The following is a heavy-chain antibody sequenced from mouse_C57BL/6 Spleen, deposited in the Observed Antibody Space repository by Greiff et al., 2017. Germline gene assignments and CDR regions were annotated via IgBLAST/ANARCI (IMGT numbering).Heavy chain of an antibody. J-gene: IGHJ4*01. CDR2: ISGGGGNT. CDR3: ARKGIYYAMDY. CDR1: GFTFSSYT. Sequence: EVQVVESGGGLVKPGGSLKLSCAASGFTFSSYTMSWVRQTPEKRLEWVATISGGGGNTYYPDSVKGRFTISRDNAKNTLYLQMSSLRSEDTALYYCARKGIYYAMDYWGQGTSVTVSS. V-gene: IGHV5-9*01.